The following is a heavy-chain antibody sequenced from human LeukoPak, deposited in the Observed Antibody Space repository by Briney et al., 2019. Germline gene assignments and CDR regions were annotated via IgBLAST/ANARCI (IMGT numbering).Heavy chain of an antibody. Sequence: SVKVPCKASGGTFSSYAISWVRQAPGQGLEWMGGIIPIFGTANYAQKFQGRVTITTDESTSTAYMELSSLRSEDTAVYYCARGQDEGYDFWSDKGSYSYYMDVWGKGTTVTVSS. CDR3: ARGQDEGYDFWSDKGSYSYYMDV. CDR2: IIPIFGTA. J-gene: IGHJ6*03. V-gene: IGHV1-69*05. CDR1: GGTFSSYA. D-gene: IGHD3-3*01.